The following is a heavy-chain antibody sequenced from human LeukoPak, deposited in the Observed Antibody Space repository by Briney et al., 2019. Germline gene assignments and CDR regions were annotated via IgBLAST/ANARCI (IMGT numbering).Heavy chain of an antibody. CDR1: GFTFSTYI. D-gene: IGHD5-12*01. CDR3: AKDLGYSGYDSLDY. J-gene: IGHJ4*02. CDR2: ISGSGGST. V-gene: IGHV3-23*01. Sequence: PGGSLRLSCAASGFTFSTYIMNWVRQTPGKGLEWVSAISGSGGSTYYADSVKGRFTISRDNSKNTLYLQMNSLRAEDTAVYYCAKDLGYSGYDSLDYWGQGTLVTVSS.